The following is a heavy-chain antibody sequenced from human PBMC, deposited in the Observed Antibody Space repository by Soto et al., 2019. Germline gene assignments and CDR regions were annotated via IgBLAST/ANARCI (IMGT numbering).Heavy chain of an antibody. V-gene: IGHV4-4*02. CDR3: ARGGYPGYCSGGSCYYFYGMDV. Sequence: PSETLSLTCAVSGGSISSSNWWSWVRQPPGKGLEWIGEIYHSGSTNYNPSLKSRVTISVGKSKNQFSLKLSSVTAADTAVYYYARGGYPGYCSGGSCYYFYGMDVWVQGTTVTVSS. CDR2: IYHSGST. D-gene: IGHD2-15*01. CDR1: GGSISSSNW. J-gene: IGHJ6*02.